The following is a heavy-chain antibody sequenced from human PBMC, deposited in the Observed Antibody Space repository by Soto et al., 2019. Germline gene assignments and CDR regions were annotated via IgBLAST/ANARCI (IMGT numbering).Heavy chain of an antibody. CDR3: ARATGGDYYFDY. CDR1: GGSVTRGDYY. V-gene: IGHV4-30-4*01. CDR2: IHYRGST. D-gene: IGHD2-21*02. J-gene: IGHJ4*02. Sequence: PSETLSLTCIVSGGSVTRGDYYWGWIRQPPEKGLEWIGYIHYRGSTYYNPSLKNRITISVDTSKNQLFLKLSSVTAADTAVYYCARATGGDYYFDYWGQGTLVTVSS.